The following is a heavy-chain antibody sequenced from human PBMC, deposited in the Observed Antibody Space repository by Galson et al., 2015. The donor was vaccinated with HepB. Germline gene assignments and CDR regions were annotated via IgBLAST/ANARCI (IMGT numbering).Heavy chain of an antibody. J-gene: IGHJ4*02. CDR2: IYPGDSDT. V-gene: IGHV5-51*01. Sequence: QSGAEVKKPGESLKISCKGSGYTFTSYWIGWVRQIPGKGLEWMGIIYPGDSDTRYNPSFQGQVTISVDKSINTGYLQWSSLKTSDTAMYYCVRQGRIGDLFPLAFDYWGQGTLVTVSS. D-gene: IGHD3-10*01. CDR3: VRQGRIGDLFPLAFDY. CDR1: GYTFTSYW.